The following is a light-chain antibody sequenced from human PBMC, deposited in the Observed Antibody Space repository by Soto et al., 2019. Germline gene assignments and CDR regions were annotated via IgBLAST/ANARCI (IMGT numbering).Light chain of an antibody. CDR1: QGIRED. J-gene: IGKJ4*01. V-gene: IGKV1-6*01. Sequence: AIQMTQSPSSLSASVGDRVTITCRASQGIREDLGWYRVKPGKAPKLLIYTASNLQSGVPSRFSGSGSGTDFSLTINSLQPEDFATYYCLQEYNYPLTFGGGTKVEIK. CDR2: TAS. CDR3: LQEYNYPLT.